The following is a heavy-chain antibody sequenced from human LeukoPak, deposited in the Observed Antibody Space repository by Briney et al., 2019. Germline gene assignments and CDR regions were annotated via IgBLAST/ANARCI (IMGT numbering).Heavy chain of an antibody. V-gene: IGHV4-39*01. CDR2: IYYSGSY. D-gene: IGHD5-18*01. CDR1: GASSSSSSYY. Sequence: PSELLSLTGTVSGASSSSSSYYWCAIRQPPGKRLECIGSIYYSGSYYYNPSIKNRATLSVDPSKNQFSLKRSSVTAADTAVYYCERRRGYSYGGVDFWGQGTLVTVSS. J-gene: IGHJ4*02. CDR3: ERRRGYSYGGVDF.